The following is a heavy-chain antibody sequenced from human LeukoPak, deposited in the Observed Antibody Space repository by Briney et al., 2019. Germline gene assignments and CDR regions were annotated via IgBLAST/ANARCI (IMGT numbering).Heavy chain of an antibody. CDR3: ARGDAIGGYEANYYYYGMDV. CDR2: INHSGST. V-gene: IGHV4-34*01. J-gene: IGHJ6*04. CDR1: GGSFSGYY. Sequence: PSETLSLTCTVYGGSFSGYYWSWIRQPPGKGLEWIGEINHSGSTNYNPSLKSRVTISVDTSKNQFSLKLSSVTAADTAVYYCARGDAIGGYEANYYYYGMDVWGKGTTVTVSS. D-gene: IGHD5-12*01.